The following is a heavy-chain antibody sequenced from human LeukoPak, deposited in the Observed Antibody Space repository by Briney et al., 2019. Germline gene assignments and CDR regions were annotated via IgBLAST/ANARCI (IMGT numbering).Heavy chain of an antibody. D-gene: IGHD3-9*01. CDR3: ARGPVIGYFDWLFFDY. CDR1: GGSISSGDYY. J-gene: IGHJ4*02. Sequence: RASETLSLTCTVSGGSISSGDYYWSWIRQPPGKGLEWIGYIYYSGSTYYNPSLKSRVTISVDTSKNQFSLKLSSVTAADTAVYYCARGPVIGYFDWLFFDYWGQGTLVTVSS. CDR2: IYYSGST. V-gene: IGHV4-30-4*01.